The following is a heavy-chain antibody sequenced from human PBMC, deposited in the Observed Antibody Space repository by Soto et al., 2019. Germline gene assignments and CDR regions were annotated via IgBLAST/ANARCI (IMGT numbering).Heavy chain of an antibody. CDR2: IYYSGSS. V-gene: IGHV4-31*03. Sequence: QVQLQESGPGLVKPSQTLSLTCTVSGGSVSSGGHHWSWIRQFPGKGLEWIGSIYYSGSSYYNPSLKSRVTISVDTSKNQFSLKLSFVTAADTAMYYCARDLGNWNAFDYWGQGALVTVSS. CDR1: GGSVSSGGHH. CDR3: ARDLGNWNAFDY. D-gene: IGHD1-20*01. J-gene: IGHJ4*02.